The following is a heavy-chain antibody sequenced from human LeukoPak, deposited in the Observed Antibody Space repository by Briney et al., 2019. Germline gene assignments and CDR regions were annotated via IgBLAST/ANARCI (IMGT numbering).Heavy chain of an antibody. CDR3: ARDFRYSERDY. CDR2: ISYDGSNK. Sequence: GGSLRLSCAASGFTFSSYGMHWVRQAPGKGLEWVAVISYDGSNKYYADSVKGRFTISRDNSKNTLYLQMNSLRAEDTAVYYCARDFRYSERDYWGQGTLVTVSS. D-gene: IGHD3-9*01. J-gene: IGHJ4*02. CDR1: GFTFSSYG. V-gene: IGHV3-30*03.